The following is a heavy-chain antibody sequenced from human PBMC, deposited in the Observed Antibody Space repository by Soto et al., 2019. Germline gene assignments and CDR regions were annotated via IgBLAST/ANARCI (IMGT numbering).Heavy chain of an antibody. D-gene: IGHD6-13*01. CDR2: TYYSGST. V-gene: IGHV4-39*07. Sequence: SETLSLTCTVSGGSISSSSYYWSWIRQPPGKGLEWMGYTYYSGSTYYNPSLKSRVTLSVDTSKNQFSLRLTSVTAADTAVYYCARYNAASGTYDFDFWGQGALVTVSS. CDR3: ARYNAASGTYDFDF. CDR1: GGSISSSSYY. J-gene: IGHJ4*02.